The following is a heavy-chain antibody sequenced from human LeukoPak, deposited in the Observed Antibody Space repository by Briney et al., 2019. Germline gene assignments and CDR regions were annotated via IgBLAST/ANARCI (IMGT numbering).Heavy chain of an antibody. CDR2: IRYDGSNK. J-gene: IGHJ5*02. CDR1: GFTFSSYG. CDR3: AKDPAGIVVVPAANVWFDP. V-gene: IGHV3-30*02. Sequence: GGSLRLSCAASGFTFSSYGMHWVRQAPGKGLEWVAFIRYDGSNKYYADSVKGRFTISRDNSKNTLYLQMNSLRAEDTAVYYCAKDPAGIVVVPAANVWFDPWGQGTLVTVSS. D-gene: IGHD2-2*01.